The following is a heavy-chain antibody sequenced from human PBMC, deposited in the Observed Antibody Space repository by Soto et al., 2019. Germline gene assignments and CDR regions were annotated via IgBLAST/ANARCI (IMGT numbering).Heavy chain of an antibody. CDR1: GFTFSSYA. Sequence: PGGALRLSCAASGFTFSSYAMHWIRQPPGKGLEWIGEINHSGSTNYNPSLKSRVTISVDTSKNQFSLKLSSVTAADTAVYYCARGRRTTATKNWFDPWGQGTLVTVSS. J-gene: IGHJ5*02. CDR3: ARGRRTTATKNWFDP. V-gene: IGHV4-34*01. D-gene: IGHD4-17*01. CDR2: INHSGST.